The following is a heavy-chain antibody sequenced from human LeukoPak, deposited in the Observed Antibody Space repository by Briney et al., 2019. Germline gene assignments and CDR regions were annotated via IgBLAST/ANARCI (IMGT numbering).Heavy chain of an antibody. CDR3: ARARNYYDSSGFYYEGDTFDI. J-gene: IGHJ3*02. V-gene: IGHV4-61*01. Sequence: SETLSLTCTVSGFSISSRYYWGWIRQPPRKGLESIGYIYSIGSSHYNPPLKSRVTISVDTSKNQFSLKLSSVTAADTAVYYCARARNYYDSSGFYYEGDTFDIWGQGTMVTVSS. CDR1: GFSISSRYY. D-gene: IGHD3-22*01. CDR2: IYSIGSS.